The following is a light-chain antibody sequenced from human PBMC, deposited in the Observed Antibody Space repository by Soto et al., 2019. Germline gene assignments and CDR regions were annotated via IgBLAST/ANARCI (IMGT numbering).Light chain of an antibody. J-gene: IGLJ1*01. CDR1: SSDVGGYNY. CDR3: SSYTTSSTYF. Sequence: QSALTQPASVSGSPGQSITISCTGTSSDVGGYNYVSWYQQHPGKAPKLMIYDVSNRPSGVSNRFSGSKSGNTASLTISGLKAEDEADYYCSSYTTSSTYFFGTGPKVT. CDR2: DVS. V-gene: IGLV2-14*01.